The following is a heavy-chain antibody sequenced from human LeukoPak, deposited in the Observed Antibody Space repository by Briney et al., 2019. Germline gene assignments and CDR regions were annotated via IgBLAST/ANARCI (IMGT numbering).Heavy chain of an antibody. CDR1: GFTFADYA. V-gene: IGHV3-43*02. J-gene: IGHJ5*02. CDR2: ISGDGGTT. CDR3: AKSSAAAYNRFGP. D-gene: IGHD6-13*01. Sequence: PGGSLRLSCAASGFTFADYAMHWVRQAPGKGLEWVSLISGDGGTTYYADSVKGRFTISRDNSKNSLYLQMNSLRIEDTALYYCAKSSAAAYNRFGPWGQGTLVTVSS.